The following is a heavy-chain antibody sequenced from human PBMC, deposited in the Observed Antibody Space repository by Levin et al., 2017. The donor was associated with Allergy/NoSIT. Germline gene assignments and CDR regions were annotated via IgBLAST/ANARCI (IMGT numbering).Heavy chain of an antibody. Sequence: SGGSLRLSCAASGFTFSSDWMLWVRQPPGKGLVWISRMNGDGTSTDYADSVKGRFTISRDNAKNTLYLQMNSLRAEDTAVYYCTRGGSGGNWLDPWGQGTLVTVSS. CDR3: TRGGSGGNWLDP. J-gene: IGHJ5*02. CDR2: MNGDGTST. CDR1: GFTFSSDW. V-gene: IGHV3-74*01. D-gene: IGHD3-10*01.